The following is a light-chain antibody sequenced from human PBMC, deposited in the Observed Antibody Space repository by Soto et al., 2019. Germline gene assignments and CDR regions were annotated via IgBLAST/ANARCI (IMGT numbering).Light chain of an antibody. V-gene: IGKV3D-20*02. CDR3: QQRSNWPPENT. Sequence: EIVLTQSPGTLSFSPGERATLTCRASQSVSSSYLAWFQQKPGQAPRLLIYGASSRATGIPDRFSGSGSGTDFTLTISRLEPEDFAVYYCQQRSNWPPENTFGQGTRMEIK. CDR2: GAS. J-gene: IGKJ5*01. CDR1: QSVSSSY.